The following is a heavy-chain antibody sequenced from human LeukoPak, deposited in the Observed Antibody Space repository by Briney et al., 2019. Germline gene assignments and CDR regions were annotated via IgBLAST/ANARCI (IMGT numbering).Heavy chain of an antibody. Sequence: PGGSLRLSCAASGFTFSSYAMSWVRQAPGKGLEWVSAISGSGGSTYYADSVKGRFTISRDNSKNTLYLQMNSLRAEDTAVYYCAKVEQRNIVVVTAIPGDYWGQGTLVTVPS. D-gene: IGHD2-21*02. CDR2: ISGSGGST. CDR3: AKVEQRNIVVVTAIPGDY. J-gene: IGHJ4*02. CDR1: GFTFSSYA. V-gene: IGHV3-23*01.